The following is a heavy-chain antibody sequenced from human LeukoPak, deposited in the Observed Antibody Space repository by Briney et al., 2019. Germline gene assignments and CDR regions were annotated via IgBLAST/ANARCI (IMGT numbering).Heavy chain of an antibody. CDR2: IYYSGST. CDR1: GYSISSGYY. CDR3: ARGFADYYYYMDV. Sequence: PETLSLTCAVSGYSISSGYYWGWIRQPPGKGLEWIGSIYYSGSTYYNPSLKRRVTISVDTSKNQFSLKLSSVTAADTAVYYCARGFADYYYYMDVWGKGTTVTVSS. J-gene: IGHJ6*03. V-gene: IGHV4-38-2*01.